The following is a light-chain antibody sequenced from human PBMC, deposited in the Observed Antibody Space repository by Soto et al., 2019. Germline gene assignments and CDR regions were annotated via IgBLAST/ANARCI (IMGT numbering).Light chain of an antibody. CDR1: QSVSNSY. J-gene: IGKJ2*01. CDR2: GAS. CDR3: QQYGSAPRT. V-gene: IGKV3-20*01. Sequence: EIVLTQSPGTLSLSPGERATLSCRASQSVSNSYLAWYQQKTGQPPSLLIYGASSRATGTPDRFSGSGSGTDFTLTLSRLGHEDFAVYYCQQYGSAPRTFGQGTMLEIK.